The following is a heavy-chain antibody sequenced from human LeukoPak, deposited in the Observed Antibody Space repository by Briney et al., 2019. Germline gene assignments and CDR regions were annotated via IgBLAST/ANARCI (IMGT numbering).Heavy chain of an antibody. D-gene: IGHD3-10*01. CDR2: ISGSGDNI. CDR3: AREAIGFGEFYDAFDI. CDR1: GFSFSRYE. Sequence: GGSLRLSCAASGFSFSRYEMNWVRQGPGKGLEWISYISGSGDNIIYADSVKGRFTISRDNAKNSLYLQMNSLRDEDTAVYYCAREAIGFGEFYDAFDIWGQGTMVTVSS. V-gene: IGHV3-48*03. J-gene: IGHJ3*02.